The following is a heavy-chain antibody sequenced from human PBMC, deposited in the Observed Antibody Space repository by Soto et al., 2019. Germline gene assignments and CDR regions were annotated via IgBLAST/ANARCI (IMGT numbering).Heavy chain of an antibody. V-gene: IGHV4-31*03. CDR2: IYYSGST. CDR1: GGSISSGCYS. Sequence: QVQLQESGPGLVKPSQTLSLTCTVSGGSISSGCYSWTWIRQHPGKGLEWIGYIYYSGSTYYKPSLKSRVTISVDTSKNQLSLKLSSVTAADTAVYYCAGASTWHPCAFDIWGQGTTVTVSS. CDR3: AGASTWHPCAFDI. D-gene: IGHD5-12*01. J-gene: IGHJ3*02.